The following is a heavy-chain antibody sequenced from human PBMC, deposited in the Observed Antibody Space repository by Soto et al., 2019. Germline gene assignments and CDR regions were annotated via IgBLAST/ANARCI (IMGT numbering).Heavy chain of an antibody. CDR2: IYYSGST. J-gene: IGHJ3*02. V-gene: IGHV4-31*03. CDR1: GGSISSGGYY. D-gene: IGHD2-21*01. Sequence: SETLSLTCTVSGGSISSGGYYWSWIRQHPGKGLEWIGYIYYSGSTYYNPSLKSRVTISVDTSKNQFSLKLSSVTAADTAVYYCARDLGILSRGDFDIWGQGTMVTVSS. CDR3: ARDLGILSRGDFDI.